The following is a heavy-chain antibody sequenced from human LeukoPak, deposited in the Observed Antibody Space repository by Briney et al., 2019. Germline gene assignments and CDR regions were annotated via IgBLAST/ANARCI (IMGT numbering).Heavy chain of an antibody. J-gene: IGHJ4*02. V-gene: IGHV1-2*02. D-gene: IGHD6-13*01. Sequence: VASVKVSCKASGYTFTGYYMHWVRQAPGQGLEWMGWINPNSGGTNYAQKFQGRVTMTRDTSISTAYMELSRLRSDDTAVYYCARDIGIAAARTTDYWGQGTLVTVSS. CDR3: ARDIGIAAARTTDY. CDR1: GYTFTGYY. CDR2: INPNSGGT.